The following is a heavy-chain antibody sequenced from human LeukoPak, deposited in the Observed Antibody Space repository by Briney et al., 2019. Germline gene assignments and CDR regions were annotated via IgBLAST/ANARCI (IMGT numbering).Heavy chain of an antibody. CDR1: GGSISSYY. D-gene: IGHD1-26*01. J-gene: IGHJ3*02. CDR3: ARELPQDAFDI. Sequence: SETLSLTCTVSGGSISSYYWSWIRQPPGKGLEWIGYIYYSGSTNYNPSLKSRVTISVDTSKNQFSLKLSSVTAADTAAYYCARELPQDAFDIWGQGTMVTVSS. CDR2: IYYSGST. V-gene: IGHV4-59*01.